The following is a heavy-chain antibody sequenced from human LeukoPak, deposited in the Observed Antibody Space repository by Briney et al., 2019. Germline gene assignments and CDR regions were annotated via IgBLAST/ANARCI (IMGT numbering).Heavy chain of an antibody. D-gene: IGHD2-21*02. Sequence: PGGSLRLSCAASGFTLSSYSMHWVRQAPGKGLEWVAVISYDGSNKYYADSVKGRFTISRDNSKNTLYLQMNSLRAEDTAVYYCARDPRDCGGDCYQYYYYGMDVWGQGTTVTVSS. V-gene: IGHV3-30*04. CDR2: ISYDGSNK. J-gene: IGHJ6*02. CDR1: GFTLSSYS. CDR3: ARDPRDCGGDCYQYYYYGMDV.